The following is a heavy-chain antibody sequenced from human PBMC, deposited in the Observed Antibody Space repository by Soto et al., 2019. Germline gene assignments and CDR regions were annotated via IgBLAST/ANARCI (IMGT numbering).Heavy chain of an antibody. CDR1: GYTLTELS. J-gene: IGHJ4*02. V-gene: IGHV1-24*01. CDR2: FDPEDGET. Sequence: QVQLVQSGAEVKKPGASVKVSCKVSGYTLTELSMHWVRQAPGKGLEWMGGFDPEDGETIYAQKFQGRVTMTEDTSTDTAYMELSSLRSEDTAVYYCATLRVQYYYDSSGYYYPFDYWGQGTLVTVSS. CDR3: ATLRVQYYYDSSGYYYPFDY. D-gene: IGHD3-22*01.